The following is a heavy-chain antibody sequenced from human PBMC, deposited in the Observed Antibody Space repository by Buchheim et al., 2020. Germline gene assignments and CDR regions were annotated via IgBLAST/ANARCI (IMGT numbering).Heavy chain of an antibody. Sequence: QVQLQESGPGLVKPSETLSLTCTVYGGSISSYYWSWIRQPPGKGLEWIGYIYYSGSTNYNPSLKSRVTISVDTSKNQFSLKLSSVTAADTAVYYCARDSPPYYYDSSGYYYYYGMDVWGQGTT. CDR1: GGSISSYY. CDR3: ARDSPPYYYDSSGYYYYYGMDV. V-gene: IGHV4-59*01. D-gene: IGHD3-22*01. CDR2: IYYSGST. J-gene: IGHJ6*02.